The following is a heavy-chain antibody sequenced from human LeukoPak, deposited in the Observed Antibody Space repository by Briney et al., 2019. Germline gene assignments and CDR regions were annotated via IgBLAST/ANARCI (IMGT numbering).Heavy chain of an antibody. D-gene: IGHD3-10*01. V-gene: IGHV5-51*01. CDR1: GYSLTTYW. CDR2: IYPGDSDT. J-gene: IGHJ3*02. CDR3: ARTLSYYGSGSYYDAFDI. Sequence: GESLKISCKGFGYSLTTYWIGWVRQRPGKGLEWMGIIYPGDSDTRYSPSFQGQVTMSADKSISTAYLQWSSLKASDTAMYYCARTLSYYGSGSYYDAFDIWGQGTMVTVSS.